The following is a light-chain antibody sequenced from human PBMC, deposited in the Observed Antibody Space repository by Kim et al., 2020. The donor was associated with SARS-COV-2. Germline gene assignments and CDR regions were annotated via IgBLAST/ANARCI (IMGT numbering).Light chain of an antibody. CDR1: QSVFYNSNKKNY. J-gene: IGKJ4*01. V-gene: IGKV4-1*01. CDR3: PQHYRLPLT. Sequence: DIVMTQSPDSLALSLGERASINCKSSQSVFYNSNKKNYFAWYQQKPGQPPKLLISWASTRESGVPDRFSGSGSGTDFTLTISSLQAEDVAVYFCPQHYRLPLTVGGGTKVDIK. CDR2: WAS.